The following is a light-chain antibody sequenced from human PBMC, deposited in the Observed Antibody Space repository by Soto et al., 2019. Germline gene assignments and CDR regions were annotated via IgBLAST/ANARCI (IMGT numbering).Light chain of an antibody. CDR1: SSNIGSKT. Sequence: QSALTQPPSASGTPGQRVTISCSGSSSNIGSKTVSWYQRLPGTAPKLLIYSNNQRPSGVPDRFSGSKSGTSASLAISGLQSEDEADYYCATWDDSLNGWVFGGGTKLTVL. J-gene: IGLJ2*01. V-gene: IGLV1-44*01. CDR2: SNN. CDR3: ATWDDSLNGWV.